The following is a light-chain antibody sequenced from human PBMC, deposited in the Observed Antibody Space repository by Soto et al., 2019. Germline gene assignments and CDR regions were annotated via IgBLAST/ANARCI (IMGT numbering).Light chain of an antibody. Sequence: DIQMTQSPSSLSASVGDRVTITCRASQSISSYLNWYQQKPGKAPKLLIYAASSLQSGVPSRFSGSGSGTDITLTISSLQPDDFATYHHPHPSRPPPTLGPATK. V-gene: IGKV1-39*01. CDR1: QSISSY. CDR3: PHPSRPPPT. CDR2: AAS. J-gene: IGKJ1*01.